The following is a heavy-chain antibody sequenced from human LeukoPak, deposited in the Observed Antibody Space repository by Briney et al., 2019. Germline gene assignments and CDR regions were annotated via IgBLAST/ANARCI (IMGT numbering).Heavy chain of an antibody. D-gene: IGHD2/OR15-2a*01. CDR1: GFTFSTYA. Sequence: GGSLRLSCVTSGFTFSTYAMSWVRQAPGKGLEWVCSISNTGGFTYHADSKKGRFTISRDNSKNTLFLQMKSLRGDDTAVYYCATGGSMAHEGIHSWGQGTLVTVS. V-gene: IGHV3-23*01. CDR3: ATGGSMAHEGIHS. J-gene: IGHJ4*02. CDR2: ISNTGGFT.